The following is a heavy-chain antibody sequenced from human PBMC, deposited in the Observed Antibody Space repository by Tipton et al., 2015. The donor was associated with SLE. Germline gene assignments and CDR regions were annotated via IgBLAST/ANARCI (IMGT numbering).Heavy chain of an antibody. CDR2: VDYIGST. CDR1: GGSISSSSYY. Sequence: TLSLTCTVSGGSISSSSYYWGWMRQPPGKGLEWIGYVDYIGSTNYNPSLKSRLTILVHRYKNQFSLKLSSVTAADTAVYFCARTPGSGWQYYFDYWGQGTLVTVSS. D-gene: IGHD6-19*01. V-gene: IGHV4-61*05. CDR3: ARTPGSGWQYYFDY. J-gene: IGHJ4*02.